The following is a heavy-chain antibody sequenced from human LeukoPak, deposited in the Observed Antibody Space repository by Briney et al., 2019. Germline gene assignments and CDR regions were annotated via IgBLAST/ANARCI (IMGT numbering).Heavy chain of an antibody. CDR2: MSPNSGNT. CDR3: ARIRAYSYSDY. Sequence: ASVKVSCKASGYTFTSYDINWVRQATGQGLEWMGWMSPNSGNTGYAQKFQGRVTITRNTSISTAYMELSSLRSEDTAVYYCARIRAYSYSDYWGQGTLVTVSS. V-gene: IGHV1-8*03. J-gene: IGHJ4*02. CDR1: GYTFTSYD. D-gene: IGHD5-18*01.